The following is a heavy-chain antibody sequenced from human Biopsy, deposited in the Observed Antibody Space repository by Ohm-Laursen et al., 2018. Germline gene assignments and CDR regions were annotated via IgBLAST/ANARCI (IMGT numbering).Heavy chain of an antibody. J-gene: IGHJ3*02. Sequence: GTLSLTCFVSGDSISSSNFYWAWIRQPPGKGLEWIGSMHNSGSTYYNPSLKSRVTISIDASRNQFSLKLTSVTAADTAVYYCAGRPWPNAFDIWGQGTVVTVSS. CDR3: AGRPWPNAFDI. CDR2: MHNSGST. D-gene: IGHD5-12*01. CDR1: GDSISSSNFY. V-gene: IGHV4-39*07.